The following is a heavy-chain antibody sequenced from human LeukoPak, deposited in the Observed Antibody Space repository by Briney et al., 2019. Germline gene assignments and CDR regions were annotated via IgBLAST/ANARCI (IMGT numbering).Heavy chain of an antibody. J-gene: IGHJ2*01. V-gene: IGHV1-2*02. CDR3: ARGKVGVDWYFDF. CDR1: GYTFTGFY. CDR2: IKPHTGDT. Sequence: ASVRVSCKATGYTFTGFYLHWVRQAPGQGLEWMGWIKPHTGDTKSAQRFQGRVTMTRDTSITTAYKELSNLRSDDTAVYYCARGKVGVDWYFDFWGRGSLVSVSS. D-gene: IGHD2-15*01.